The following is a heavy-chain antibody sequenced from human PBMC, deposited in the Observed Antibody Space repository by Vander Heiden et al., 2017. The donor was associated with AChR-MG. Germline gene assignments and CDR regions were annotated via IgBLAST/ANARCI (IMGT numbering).Heavy chain of an antibody. CDR1: GGSVSSSSYY. V-gene: IGHV4-39*01. CDR3: ASGPPRYGSGSYYDY. Sequence: QLQLQESGPGLVKPSETLSLTCTVSGGSVSSSSYYRGWIRQPPGKGLEWIGNIYYSGSTSFNPSLKSRVTISVDTSKNQFSLKLNSVTAADTAVYYCASGPPRYGSGSYYDYWGQGTLVTVSS. D-gene: IGHD3-10*01. J-gene: IGHJ4*02. CDR2: IYYSGST.